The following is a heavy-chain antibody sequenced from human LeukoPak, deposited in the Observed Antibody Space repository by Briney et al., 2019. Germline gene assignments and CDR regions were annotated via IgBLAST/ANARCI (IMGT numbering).Heavy chain of an antibody. J-gene: IGHJ4*02. D-gene: IGHD2-8*01. Sequence: PGGSLRLSCAASGFTVSSNYMNWVRQAPGKGLEWVSSVSNSGDYIHYADSVKGRFTISRDNSKNSLYLQMNSLRAEDTAVYYCARALIGYYFDYWGQGTLVTVSS. CDR2: VSNSGDYI. CDR3: ARALIGYYFDY. V-gene: IGHV3-21*06. CDR1: GFTVSSNY.